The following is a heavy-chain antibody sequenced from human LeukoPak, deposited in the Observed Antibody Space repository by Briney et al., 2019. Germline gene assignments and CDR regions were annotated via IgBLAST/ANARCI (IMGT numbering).Heavy chain of an antibody. Sequence: PGGSLRLSCAASGFTFTNYWMSWVRQAPGKGLELVANIKQDRSEKYYVDSVKGRFTISRDNAKNSLYLQMNSLRAEDTAVYYCARGDCSGGSCYLSLTTIDYWGQGTLVTVSS. J-gene: IGHJ4*02. CDR1: GFTFTNYW. CDR3: ARGDCSGGSCYLSLTTIDY. D-gene: IGHD2-15*01. CDR2: IKQDRSEK. V-gene: IGHV3-7*04.